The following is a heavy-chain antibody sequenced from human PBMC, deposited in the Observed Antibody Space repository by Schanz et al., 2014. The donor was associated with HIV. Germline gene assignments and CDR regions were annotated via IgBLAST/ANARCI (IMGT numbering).Heavy chain of an antibody. CDR2: ISGSGGST. Sequence: EVQLVESGGGLVQPGRSLRLSCATSGFFLDDYAMHWVRQAPGKGLEWVSTISGSGGSTYYADSVKGRFTISRDNSKNTLSLQMDSLRVDDTAIYYCAKRSGRSFGYFDSWGQGLLVTVSS. J-gene: IGHJ4*02. CDR3: AKRSGRSFGYFDS. D-gene: IGHD2-15*01. V-gene: IGHV3-23*04. CDR1: GFFLDDYA.